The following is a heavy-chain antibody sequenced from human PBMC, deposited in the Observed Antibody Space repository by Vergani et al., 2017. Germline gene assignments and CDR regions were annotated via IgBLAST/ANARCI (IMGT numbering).Heavy chain of an antibody. J-gene: IGHJ3*02. CDR1: GFTFDDYA. CDR3: AKDIGWGVRENAFDI. CDR2: ISWNSGSI. V-gene: IGHV3-9*01. Sequence: EVQLVESGGGLVQPGRSLRLSCTASGFTFDDYAMHWVRQAPGKGLEWVSGISWNSGSIGYADSVKGRFTISRYNAKNSLYLQMNSLRAEDTALYYCAKDIGWGVRENAFDIWGQGTMVTVSS. D-gene: IGHD6-19*01.